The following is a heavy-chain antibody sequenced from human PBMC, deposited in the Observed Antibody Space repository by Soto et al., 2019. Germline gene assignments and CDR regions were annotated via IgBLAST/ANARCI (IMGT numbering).Heavy chain of an antibody. CDR2: IYWDDDK. Sequence: SGPTLVNPTQTLTLTCTFSAFSLRTGGVGVGWIRQPPGKALEWLALIYWDDDKRYSPSLRSRLTITKDTSKNQVVLTMTNMDPVDTATYYCIQSRCGGSCHGMDVWGQGTTVTVSS. CDR1: AFSLRTGGVG. J-gene: IGHJ6*02. D-gene: IGHD2-15*01. V-gene: IGHV2-5*02. CDR3: IQSRCGGSCHGMDV.